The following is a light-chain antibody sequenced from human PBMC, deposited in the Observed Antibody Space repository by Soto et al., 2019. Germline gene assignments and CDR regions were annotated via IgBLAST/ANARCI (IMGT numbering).Light chain of an antibody. CDR1: QSISSW. CDR3: QQYNSYSRT. V-gene: IGKV1-5*01. CDR2: AAS. Sequence: DIQLPQSLSSVSASLGDRVSITCGASQSISSWFAWFQQKPGKAPKLLIYAASNLESGVPSRFSGRGSGTEFTLTISSLQPDDFATYYCQQYNSYSRTFGQGTKVDIK. J-gene: IGKJ1*01.